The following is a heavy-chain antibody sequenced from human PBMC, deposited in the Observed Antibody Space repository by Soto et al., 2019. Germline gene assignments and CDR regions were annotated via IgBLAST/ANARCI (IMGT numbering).Heavy chain of an antibody. CDR3: ARDFVVVPAAIRSMDV. V-gene: IGHV1-18*01. J-gene: IGHJ6*03. CDR1: GYTFTSYG. CDR2: ISAYNGNT. D-gene: IGHD2-2*01. Sequence: QVQLVQSGAEVKKPGASVKVSCKASGYTFTSYGISWVRQAPGQGLEWMGWISAYNGNTNYAQKLQGRATMTTDTSTSTAYMELRSLRSDDTAVYYCARDFVVVPAAIRSMDVWGKGTTVTVSS.